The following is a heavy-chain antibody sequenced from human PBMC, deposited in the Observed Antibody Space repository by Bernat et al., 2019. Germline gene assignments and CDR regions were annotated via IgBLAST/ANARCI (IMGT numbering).Heavy chain of an antibody. V-gene: IGHV4-61*01. CDR1: GGSVSSGSYY. CDR3: ARDPRGGYFDL. J-gene: IGHJ2*01. Sequence: QVQLQESGPGLVKPSETLSLTCTVSGGSVSSGSYYWSWIRQPPGKGLEWIGYIYYSGSTNYNPSLKSRVTISVDTSKNQFSLKLSSVTAADTAVYYCARDPRGGYFDLWGRGTLVTVSS. D-gene: IGHD3-16*01. CDR2: IYYSGST.